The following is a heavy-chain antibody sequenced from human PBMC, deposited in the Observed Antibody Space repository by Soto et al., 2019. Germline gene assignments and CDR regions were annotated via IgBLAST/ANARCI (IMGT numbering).Heavy chain of an antibody. CDR1: GDSLTTYY. V-gene: IGHV4-59*01. CDR2: IYYSGST. CDR3: ARRYYETSGYAYFDY. J-gene: IGHJ4*02. D-gene: IGHD3-22*01. Sequence: SETLSLTCTVSGDSLTTYYWNWIRQPPGKGLEWIGFIYYSGSTSYNPSLKSRVTISLDTSKSQVSLKLNSVTATDTAVYYCARRYYETSGYAYFDYWGQGTLVTVSS.